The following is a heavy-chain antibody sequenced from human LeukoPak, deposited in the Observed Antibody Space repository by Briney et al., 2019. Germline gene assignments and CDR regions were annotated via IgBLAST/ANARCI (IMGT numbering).Heavy chain of an antibody. J-gene: IGHJ4*02. CDR1: GASISGYY. D-gene: IGHD3-9*01. CDR2: IYYTGTT. Sequence: PSETLSPTCTVSGASISGYYCSWVRQPPGKGLEWVGYIYYTGTTTYNPSLKSRVTMSADTSKNQFSLTLSSVTAADTAVYYCARHAPEYFDSLWGQGTRVTVSS. CDR3: ARHAPEYFDSL. V-gene: IGHV4-59*08.